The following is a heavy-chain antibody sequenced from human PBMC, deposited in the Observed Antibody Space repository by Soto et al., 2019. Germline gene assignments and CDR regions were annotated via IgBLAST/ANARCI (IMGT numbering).Heavy chain of an antibody. CDR1: GGSVSSYY. V-gene: IGHV4-59*02. CDR3: AGGEDAVTDDY. CDR2: IYYRRSS. J-gene: IGHJ4*02. Sequence: SETLSLSCTVSGGSVSSYYRRWSRQPLVKGLEGVGYIYYRRSSNYCPSLTSRVTRSVETFMNQFSLMLCSVPAAETCVYYCAGGEDAVTDDYWGQGTLVTV. D-gene: IGHD5-18*01.